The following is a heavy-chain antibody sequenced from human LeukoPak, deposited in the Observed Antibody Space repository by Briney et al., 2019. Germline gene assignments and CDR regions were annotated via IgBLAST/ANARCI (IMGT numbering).Heavy chain of an antibody. CDR1: GGSISFYH. J-gene: IGHJ4*02. D-gene: IGHD1-1*01. V-gene: IGHV4-59*01. CDR3: ARRYNESPRDIRFDH. CDR2: VDYTGSA. Sequence: SETLSLTCTVSGGSISFYHWSWIRQPPGKGLEWIAYVDYTGSANYNPSLKSRVSISLDTSKNQFSLQLRSVTAADTAVYYCARRYNESPRDIRFDHRGQGTLVTVSS.